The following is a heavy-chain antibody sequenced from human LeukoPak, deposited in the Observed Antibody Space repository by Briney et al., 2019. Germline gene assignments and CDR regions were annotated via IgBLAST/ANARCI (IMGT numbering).Heavy chain of an antibody. V-gene: IGHV3-48*04. CDR1: GFTFSSYS. CDR3: ARDRGGSYSATDY. CDR2: ISSSSSTI. D-gene: IGHD1-26*01. J-gene: IGHJ4*02. Sequence: GGSLRLSCAASGFTFSSYSMNWVRQAPGKGLEWVSFISSSSSTIYYADSVKGRFTISRDNAKNSLYLQMNSLRAEDTAVYYCARDRGGSYSATDYWGQGTLVTDSS.